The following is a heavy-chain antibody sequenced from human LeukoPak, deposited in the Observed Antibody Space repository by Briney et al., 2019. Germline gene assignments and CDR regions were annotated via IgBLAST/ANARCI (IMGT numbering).Heavy chain of an antibody. J-gene: IGHJ4*02. Sequence: GGSLRLSCAASGFTFSSSAMSWVRQAPGKGLEWVSGIPSSGGSTYYTDSVKGRFTISRDNSKNTLYLQMNSLRAEDTAVYYCAKIGRMYYYDSSGYNDYWGQGTLVTVSS. D-gene: IGHD3-22*01. V-gene: IGHV3-23*01. CDR3: AKIGRMYYYDSSGYNDY. CDR2: IPSSGGST. CDR1: GFTFSSSA.